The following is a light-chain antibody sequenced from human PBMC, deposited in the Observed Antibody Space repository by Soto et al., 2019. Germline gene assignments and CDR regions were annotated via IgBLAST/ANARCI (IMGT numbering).Light chain of an antibody. J-gene: IGLJ2*01. V-gene: IGLV2-14*01. Sequence: QSVLTQPASVSGSPGQSITISCTGTSSDVGGYNYVSWYQQHPGKAPKLMIYEVSNRPSGVSNRFSGSKSGNTASLTISGLQAEDEADYYCSSYTSSSIEGVFGGGTQLTVL. CDR1: SSDVGGYNY. CDR2: EVS. CDR3: SSYTSSSIEGV.